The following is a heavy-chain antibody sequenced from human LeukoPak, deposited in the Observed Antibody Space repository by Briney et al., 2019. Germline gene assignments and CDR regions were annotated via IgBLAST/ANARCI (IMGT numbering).Heavy chain of an antibody. CDR3: ARGLTVTY. D-gene: IGHD1-14*01. J-gene: IGHJ4*02. Sequence: SETLSLTCAVYGGSVSAYYWNWIRQPPGKGLEWIGEIDHSGSTNYNPSLKSRVTISVDTSKNQFSLKLGSVTAADTAVYYCARGLTVTYWGQGTLVTVSS. V-gene: IGHV4-34*01. CDR2: IDHSGST. CDR1: GGSVSAYY.